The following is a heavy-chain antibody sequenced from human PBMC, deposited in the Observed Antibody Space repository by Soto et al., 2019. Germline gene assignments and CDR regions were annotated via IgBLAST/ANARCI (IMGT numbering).Heavy chain of an antibody. CDR1: GDTFSSYA. CDR2: IITVLGTT. Sequence: QVKLVQSGAELKKTGSSVKVSCRASGDTFSSYAVNWVRQTPGRGLEWMGRIITVLGTTDYAQNLKGRVTITAEKSTKTVYMELSSLRSEDTAVYYCARRRYCGYDCYHKHYYGMDVWGQGTTVTV. D-gene: IGHD2-21*01. CDR3: ARRRYCGYDCYHKHYYGMDV. V-gene: IGHV1-69*08. J-gene: IGHJ6*02.